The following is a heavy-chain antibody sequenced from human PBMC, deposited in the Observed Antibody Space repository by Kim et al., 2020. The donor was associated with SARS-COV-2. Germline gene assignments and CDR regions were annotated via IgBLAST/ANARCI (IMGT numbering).Heavy chain of an antibody. J-gene: IGHJ3*02. CDR1: GGSFSGYY. Sequence: SETLSLTCAVYGGSFSGYYWSWIRQPPGKGLEWIGEVNHSGSTNYNPSLKNRVTISVDTSKNQFSLKVTSVTAADTAVYYCARGHRSYYYNYGSAKKKHAFDIWGQGTMVTVSS. CDR2: VNHSGST. CDR3: ARGHRSYYYNYGSAKKKHAFDI. V-gene: IGHV4-34*01. D-gene: IGHD3-10*01.